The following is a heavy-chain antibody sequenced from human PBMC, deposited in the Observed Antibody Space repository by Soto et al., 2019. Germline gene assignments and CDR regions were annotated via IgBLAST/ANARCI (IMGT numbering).Heavy chain of an antibody. J-gene: IGHJ2*01. CDR2: IYYSGST. D-gene: IGHD2-21*01. CDR3: PGRPYSSRWYFHL. V-gene: IGHV4-31*03. Sequence: QVQLQESGPGLVKPSQTLSLTCTVSGGSISSGGYYWSWIRQHPGKGLEWIGYIYYSGSTYYNPSRQSRLSKSVATPTNQFAQKLRAVTAADTAVYYCPGRPYSSRWYFHLRGRGTLVTVSS. CDR1: GGSISSGGYY.